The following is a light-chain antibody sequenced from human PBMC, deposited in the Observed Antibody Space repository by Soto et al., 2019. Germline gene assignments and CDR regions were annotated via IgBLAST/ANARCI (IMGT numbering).Light chain of an antibody. V-gene: IGKV3-20*01. CDR3: QQYGSSLSWT. Sequence: EVVLTQSPGTLSLSPGERATLSCRASQSVSSSYLAWYQQKPGQAPRLLIYGASSRATGIPDRFSGSGSGTDFTLTISRLEPEDFAVYYCQQYGSSLSWTCGQGTKAEIK. CDR2: GAS. J-gene: IGKJ1*01. CDR1: QSVSSSY.